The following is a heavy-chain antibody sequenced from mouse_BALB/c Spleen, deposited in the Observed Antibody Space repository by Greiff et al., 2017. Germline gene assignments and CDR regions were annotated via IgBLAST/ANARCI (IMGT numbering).Heavy chain of an antibody. Sequence: QVQLKESGPGLVAPSQSLSITCTVSGFSLTGYGVNWVRQPPGKGLEWLGMIWGDGSTDYNSALKSRLSISKDNSKSQVFLKMNSLQTDDTARYYCARSYDEDYYAMDYWGQGTSVTVSS. D-gene: IGHD2-12*01. CDR3: ARSYDEDYYAMDY. V-gene: IGHV2-6-7*01. CDR2: IWGDGST. J-gene: IGHJ4*01. CDR1: GFSLTGYG.